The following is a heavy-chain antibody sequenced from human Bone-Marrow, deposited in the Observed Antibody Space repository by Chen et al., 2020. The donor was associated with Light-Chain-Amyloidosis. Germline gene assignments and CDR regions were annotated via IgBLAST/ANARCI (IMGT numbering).Heavy chain of an antibody. J-gene: IGHJ3*01. CDR2: ISNGGGST. Sequence: EVQLVESGGGLVQPGGSRRLPGSASGFTFPNFAMHWVRQAPGKGLEYVSGISNGGGSTYYADSVMGRFTISRDNSKDTLFLQMRSLRPEDTAVYYCVRDQDHYIPNHGAFHFWGQGTMVTVSS. CDR1: GFTFPNFA. V-gene: IGHV3-64D*06. D-gene: IGHD4-4*01. CDR3: VRDQDHYIPNHGAFHF.